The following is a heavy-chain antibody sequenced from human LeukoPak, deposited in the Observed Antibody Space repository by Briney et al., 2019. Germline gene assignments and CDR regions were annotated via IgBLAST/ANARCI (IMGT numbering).Heavy chain of an antibody. CDR1: GFTFSSYW. V-gene: IGHV3-7*03. CDR2: IKQDGSEK. CDR3: ARDRESGYYVAYYYGMDV. J-gene: IGHJ6*02. Sequence: GGSLRLSCAASGFTFSSYWMSWVRQAPGKGLEWVANIKQDGSEKYYVDSVKGRFTISRDNAKNSLYLQMNSLRAEDTAVYYWARDRESGYYVAYYYGMDVWGQGTTVTVSS. D-gene: IGHD3-3*01.